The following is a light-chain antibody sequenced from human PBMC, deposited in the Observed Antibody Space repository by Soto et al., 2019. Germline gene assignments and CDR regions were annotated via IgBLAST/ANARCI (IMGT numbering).Light chain of an antibody. J-gene: IGKJ3*01. V-gene: IGKV1-12*01. CDR1: QGISSW. Sequence: DIQMTQSPSSVSASVGDRVTITCRASQGISSWVAWYQQKPGKAPKLLIYAASSLQSGVPSRFSGIGSKTDFTLPISSLQPEDFAPYHCQQANSFPPGFTFGPGTKVDIK. CDR2: AAS. CDR3: QQANSFPPGFT.